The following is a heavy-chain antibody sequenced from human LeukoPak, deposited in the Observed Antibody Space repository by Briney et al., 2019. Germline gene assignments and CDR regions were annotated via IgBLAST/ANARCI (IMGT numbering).Heavy chain of an antibody. Sequence: KASETLSLTCTVSGGSISSSSYYWGWICQPPGRGLEWIGSIYYSGSTYYNPSLKSRVTISVDTSKNQFSLKLSSVTAADTAVYYCARDHVTMVRGALVNWGQGTLVTVSS. V-gene: IGHV4-39*07. CDR1: GGSISSSSYY. D-gene: IGHD3-10*01. J-gene: IGHJ4*02. CDR2: IYYSGST. CDR3: ARDHVTMVRGALVN.